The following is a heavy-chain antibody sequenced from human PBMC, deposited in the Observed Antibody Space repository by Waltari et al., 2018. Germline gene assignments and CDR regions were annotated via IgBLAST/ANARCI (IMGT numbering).Heavy chain of an antibody. CDR1: TFSSYS. CDR3: ARHGTSSGGNDAFDI. CDR2: ISSSSSYI. V-gene: IGHV3-21*01. D-gene: IGHD6-19*01. J-gene: IGHJ3*02. Sequence: TFSSYSMNWVRQAPGKGLEWVSSISSSSSYIYYADSVKGRFTISRDNAKNSLYLQMNSLRAEDTAVYYCARHGTSSGGNDAFDIWGQGTMVTVSS.